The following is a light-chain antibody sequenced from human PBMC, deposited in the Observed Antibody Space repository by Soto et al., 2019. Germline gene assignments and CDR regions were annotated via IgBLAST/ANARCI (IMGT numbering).Light chain of an antibody. CDR2: GAS. J-gene: IGKJ4*01. CDR3: QQYNNWPLT. V-gene: IGKV3-15*01. CDR1: QSVSSN. Sequence: EIVLTQSPATLSVSPGERATLSCRASQSVSSNLAWYQQKPGQAPRLLIYGASTRATGIPARFGGSGSGTEFTLTISNLQSEDFAVYYCQQYNNWPLTFGGGTKGEIK.